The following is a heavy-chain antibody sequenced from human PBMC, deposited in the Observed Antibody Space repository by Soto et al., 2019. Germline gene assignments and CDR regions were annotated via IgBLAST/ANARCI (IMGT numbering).Heavy chain of an antibody. Sequence: EVQLVESGGGLVQPGGSLRLSCAASGFTVSSNYMSWVRQAPGKGLEWVSVIYSGGSTYYADYVKGRFTISRDNSKNTLYLQMNSLRAEDTAVYYCARSSGYSSSWEDDYYYYYYMDVWGKGTTVTVSS. CDR2: IYSGGST. J-gene: IGHJ6*03. CDR3: ARSSGYSSSWEDDYYYYYYMDV. CDR1: GFTVSSNY. D-gene: IGHD6-13*01. V-gene: IGHV3-66*01.